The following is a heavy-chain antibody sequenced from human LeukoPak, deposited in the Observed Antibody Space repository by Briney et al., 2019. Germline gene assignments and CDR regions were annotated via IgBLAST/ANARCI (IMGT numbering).Heavy chain of an antibody. CDR3: ARAGYCSSTRCQWVPLV. Sequence: SETLSLTCTVSGGSMKNYYWNWIRQSPGKGLEWIGYIYYSGSTNYNPSLKSRVTISVDTSKNQFSLKLSSVTAADTAVYYCARAGYCSSTRCQWVPLVWGQGTTVTVSS. CDR1: GGSMKNYY. J-gene: IGHJ6*02. V-gene: IGHV4-59*01. D-gene: IGHD2-2*03. CDR2: IYYSGST.